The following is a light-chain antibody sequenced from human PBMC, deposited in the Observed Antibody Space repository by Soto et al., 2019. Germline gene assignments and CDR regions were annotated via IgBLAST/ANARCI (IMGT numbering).Light chain of an antibody. J-gene: IGKJ5*01. CDR2: AAS. V-gene: IGKV1-12*01. CDR1: QGISTN. CDR3: QQANRVPLS. Sequence: DIQMTQSPSSVSASVGDRVTLTCRASQGISTNLAWYQQKPGKAPKLLIYAASSLQSGVPPRFSGSGSGTDFTLTISSLQPEDFAIYYCQQANRVPLSFGQGTRLEI.